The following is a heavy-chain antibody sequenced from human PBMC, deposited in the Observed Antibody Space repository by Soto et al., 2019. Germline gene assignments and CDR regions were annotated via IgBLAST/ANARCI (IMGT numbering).Heavy chain of an antibody. CDR1: GFTFSSYS. CDR2: ISSSSSTI. J-gene: IGHJ4*02. CDR3: ARDYYDSSGYWADFDY. Sequence: EVQLVESGGGLVQPGGSLRLSCAASGFTFSSYSMNWVRQAPGKGLEWVSYISSSSSTIYYADSVKGRFTISRDNAKNSLYLQMNSLRAEDTAGYYCARDYYDSSGYWADFDYWGQGTLVTVSS. D-gene: IGHD3-22*01. V-gene: IGHV3-48*01.